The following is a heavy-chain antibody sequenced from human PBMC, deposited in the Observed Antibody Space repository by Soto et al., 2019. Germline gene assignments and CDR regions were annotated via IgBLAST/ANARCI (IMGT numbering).Heavy chain of an antibody. V-gene: IGHV4-31*03. Sequence: SETLSLTCSVSGGSISGGYYWSWIRQYPGKGLEWIGYIYYTGRTYYNPSLKGRIAISVDTSKNQFSLKLSSVTAADTAMYYCARRERAAGTDWWFDPWGQGTLVT. CDR1: GGSISGGYY. CDR3: ARRERAAGTDWWFDP. CDR2: IYYTGRT. D-gene: IGHD6-13*01. J-gene: IGHJ5*02.